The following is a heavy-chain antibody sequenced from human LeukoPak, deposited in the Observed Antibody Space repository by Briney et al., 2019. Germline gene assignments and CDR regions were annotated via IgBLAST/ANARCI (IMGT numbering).Heavy chain of an antibody. D-gene: IGHD5-24*01. CDR2: IYYSGNT. V-gene: IGHV4-59*11. Sequence: SETLSCTSSGSGCSISSHYWSWIRQPPGQGLEWIGYIYYSGNTNYSPSLQSRLTLSIGTSKNQFSLKPSSVNAADPAVYYWARGMASFRYYYMDVWGKGTTVTVSS. CDR1: GCSISSHY. CDR3: ARGMASFRYYYMDV. J-gene: IGHJ6*03.